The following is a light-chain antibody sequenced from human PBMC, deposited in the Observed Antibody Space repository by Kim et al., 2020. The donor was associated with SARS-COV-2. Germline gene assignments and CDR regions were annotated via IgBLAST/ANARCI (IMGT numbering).Light chain of an antibody. V-gene: IGKV1-9*01. CDR1: QGISSH. J-gene: IGKJ4*01. Sequence: SVGDRVTITCRASQGISSHLAWYQQKPAKAPKLLIYIASTLQSGVPSRFSGSGSGTDFALTISSLQPEDFATYYCQQLNVYPLTFGGGTKVDIK. CDR2: IAS. CDR3: QQLNVYPLT.